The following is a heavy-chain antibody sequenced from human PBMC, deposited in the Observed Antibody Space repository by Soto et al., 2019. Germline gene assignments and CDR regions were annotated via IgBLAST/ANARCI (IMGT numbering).Heavy chain of an antibody. CDR2: ISSSGSTI. Sequence: GGSLRLSCAASGFTFSSYEMNWVRQAPGKGLEWVSYISSSGSTIYYADSVKGRFTISRDNAKNSLYLQMNSLRAEDTAVYYCATTSYDSSGYYYNAFDIWGQGTMVTVSS. CDR1: GFTFSSYE. D-gene: IGHD3-22*01. J-gene: IGHJ3*02. CDR3: ATTSYDSSGYYYNAFDI. V-gene: IGHV3-48*03.